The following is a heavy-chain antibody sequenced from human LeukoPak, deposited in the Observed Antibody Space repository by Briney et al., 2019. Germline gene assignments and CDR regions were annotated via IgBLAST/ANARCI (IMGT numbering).Heavy chain of an antibody. D-gene: IGHD2-8*01. CDR3: ALMRNNGNYYYYYYMDV. J-gene: IGHJ6*03. CDR2: INTNTGNP. CDR1: GYTFTSYA. V-gene: IGHV7-4-1*02. Sequence: ASVKVSCKASGYTFTSYAMNWVRQAPGQGLEWMGWINTNTGNPTYAQGFTGRFVFSLDTSVSTAYLQISSLKADDTAVYYCALMRNNGNYYYYYYMDVWGKGTTVTVSS.